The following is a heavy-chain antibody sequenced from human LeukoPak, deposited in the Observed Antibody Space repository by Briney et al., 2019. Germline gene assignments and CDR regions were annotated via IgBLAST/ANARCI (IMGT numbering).Heavy chain of an antibody. J-gene: IGHJ4*02. V-gene: IGHV1-69*05. CDR3: ARVRNRAVVAAKPHHIVGYFDY. CDR1: GGTFSSYA. Sequence: ASVKVSCKASGGTFSSYAISWVRQAAGQGLEWMGGIIPIFGTANYAQKFQGRVTITTDESTSTAYMELSSLRSEDTAVYYCARVRNRAVVAAKPHHIVGYFDYWGQGTLVTVSS. CDR2: IIPIFGTA. D-gene: IGHD2-15*01.